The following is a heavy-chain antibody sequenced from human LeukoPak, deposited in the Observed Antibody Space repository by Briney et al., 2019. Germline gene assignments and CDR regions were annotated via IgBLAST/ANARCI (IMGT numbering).Heavy chain of an antibody. CDR2: ISSSSSYI. V-gene: IGHV3-21*01. CDR1: GGSISSYY. J-gene: IGHJ5*02. D-gene: IGHD1-26*01. Sequence: SSETLSLTCTVSGGSISSYYWSWIRQPPGKGLEWVSSISSSSSYIYYADSVKGRFTISRDNAKNSLYLQMNSLRAEDTAVYYCAREHPGTPWGQGTLVTVSS. CDR3: AREHPGTP.